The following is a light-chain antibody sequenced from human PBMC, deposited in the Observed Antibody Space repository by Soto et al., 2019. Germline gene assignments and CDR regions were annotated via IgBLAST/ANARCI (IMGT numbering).Light chain of an antibody. CDR3: SSFTTSRLYV. Sequence: SALTQPTSLSVSPGQSIAIPCTGNGNDIGAYDYVSWYQQHPGKAPRLLIHGVRNRPPGISSRFSGFKSGLTASLTISGLQAEDEADYYCSSFTTSRLYVFGPGTKVTVL. CDR2: GVR. CDR1: GNDIGAYDY. V-gene: IGLV2-14*01. J-gene: IGLJ1*01.